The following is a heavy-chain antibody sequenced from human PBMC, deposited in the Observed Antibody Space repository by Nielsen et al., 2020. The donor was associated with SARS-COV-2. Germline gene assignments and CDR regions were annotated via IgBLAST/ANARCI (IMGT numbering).Heavy chain of an antibody. D-gene: IGHD6-13*01. CDR2: ISYDGSNK. Sequence: WIRQPPGKGLEWVAVISYDGSNKYYADSVKGRFTISRDNSKNTLYLQMNSLRAEDTAVYYCAKPQGYSSTNWFDPWGQGTLVTVSS. J-gene: IGHJ5*02. V-gene: IGHV3-30*18. CDR3: AKPQGYSSTNWFDP.